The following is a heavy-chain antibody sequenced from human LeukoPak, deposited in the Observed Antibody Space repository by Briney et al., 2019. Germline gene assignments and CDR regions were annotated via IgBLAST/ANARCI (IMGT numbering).Heavy chain of an antibody. V-gene: IGHV3-23*01. CDR1: GFPFSSHG. Sequence: GGTLRLSCAACGFPFSSHGMSWVRQAPGKGLEWVSGIIGGGGSTYYADSVKGRFTISGDNSRNTLFLQMNSLRAEDTAVYYCARDPGHDTSNYGGLDFWGQGTLVTVSS. J-gene: IGHJ4*02. CDR3: ARDPGHDTSNYGGLDF. D-gene: IGHD4-11*01. CDR2: IIGGGGST.